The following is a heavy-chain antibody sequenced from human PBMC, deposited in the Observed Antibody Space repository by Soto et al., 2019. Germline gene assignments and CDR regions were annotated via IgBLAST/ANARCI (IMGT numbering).Heavy chain of an antibody. Sequence: QVQLQESGPGLVEPSQTLSLTCTVSGDSISNGYYTWSWIRQPPGKDLEWIGQIYNSVNTYSNPSLKSRVTIPADTSKNQFSLKLSSVTAADTAVYYCARGPSGDKVDYWGQGTLVTVSS. J-gene: IGHJ4*02. CDR1: GDSISNGYYT. D-gene: IGHD3-10*01. CDR3: ARGPSGDKVDY. CDR2: IYNSVNT. V-gene: IGHV4-30-4*01.